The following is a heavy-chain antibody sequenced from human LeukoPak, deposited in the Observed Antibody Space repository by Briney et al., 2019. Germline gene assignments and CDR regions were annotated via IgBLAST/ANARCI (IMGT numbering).Heavy chain of an antibody. D-gene: IGHD6-13*01. V-gene: IGHV3-30*02. CDR1: GFTFSSYG. Sequence: PGGSLRLSCAASGFTFSSYGMHWVRQAPGKGLEWVAFIRYDGSNKYYADSVKGRFTISRDNSKNTLYLQMNSLRAEDTAVYYCANGLPSTGYSSSWPYYFDYWGQGTLVTVSS. CDR3: ANGLPSTGYSSSWPYYFDY. J-gene: IGHJ4*02. CDR2: IRYDGSNK.